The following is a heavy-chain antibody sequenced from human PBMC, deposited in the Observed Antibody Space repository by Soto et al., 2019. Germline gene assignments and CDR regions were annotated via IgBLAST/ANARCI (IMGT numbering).Heavy chain of an antibody. CDR2: ISAHNGNT. V-gene: IGHV1-18*01. CDR3: TRGRHGDY. CDR1: GYTFTSYG. J-gene: IGHJ4*02. Sequence: QVHLVQSGAEVKKPGASVKVSCKASGYTFTSYGITWVRQAPGQGLEWMGWISAHNGNTDYAQKLQGRGNVTRDTSTSTAYMELRSLISDDTAVYYCTRGRHGDYWGQGALVTVSS.